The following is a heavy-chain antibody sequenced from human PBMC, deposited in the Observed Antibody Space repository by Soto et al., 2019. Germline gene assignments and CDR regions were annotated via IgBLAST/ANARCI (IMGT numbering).Heavy chain of an antibody. V-gene: IGHV4-39*01. D-gene: IGHD6-13*01. CDR2: IYYSGST. CDR1: GGSISSSSYY. Sequence: SETLSLTCTVSGGSISSSSYYWGWIRQPPGKGLEWIGSIYYSGSTYYSPSLKSRVTISVDTSKNQLSLKLSSVTAADTAVYYCARLVRRVYSSSWYTDYFDYWGQGTLVTVSS. J-gene: IGHJ4*02. CDR3: ARLVRRVYSSSWYTDYFDY.